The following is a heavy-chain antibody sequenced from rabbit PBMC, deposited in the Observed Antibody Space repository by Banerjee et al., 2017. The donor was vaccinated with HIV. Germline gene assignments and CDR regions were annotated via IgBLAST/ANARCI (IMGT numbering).Heavy chain of an antibody. J-gene: IGHJ6*01. CDR2: IYIGKGST. CDR1: GFDFSSYY. D-gene: IGHD1-1*01. Sequence: QEQLEESGGGLVTPGRTLTLSCTASGFDFSSYYMSWVRQAPGKGLEWIGIIYIGKGSTDFASLVKGRFTISNNTNQNTLSLQMNSLTAADTATYFCARWYIFYGMDLWGQGTLVTVS. CDR3: ARWYIFYGMDL. V-gene: IGHV1S43*01.